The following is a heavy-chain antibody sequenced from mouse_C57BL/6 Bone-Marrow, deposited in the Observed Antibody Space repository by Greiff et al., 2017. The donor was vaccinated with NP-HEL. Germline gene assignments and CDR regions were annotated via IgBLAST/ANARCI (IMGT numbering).Heavy chain of an antibody. Sequence: EVQRVESGGGLVQSGRSLRLSCATSGFTFSDFYMEWVRQAPGKGLEWIAASRNKANDYTTEYSASVKGRFIVSRDTSQSILYLQMNALRAEDTAIYYCARDAPSNYYGNYYAMDYWGQGTSVTVSS. D-gene: IGHD2-1*01. CDR1: GFTFSDFY. J-gene: IGHJ4*01. CDR3: ARDAPSNYYGNYYAMDY. CDR2: SRNKANDYTT. V-gene: IGHV7-1*01.